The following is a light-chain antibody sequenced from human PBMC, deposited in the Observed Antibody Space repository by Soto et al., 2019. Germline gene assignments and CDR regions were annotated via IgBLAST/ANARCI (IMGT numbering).Light chain of an antibody. CDR3: CSYAGSPRYV. CDR2: DVS. Sequence: QSVLTQPRSVSGSPGQSVTISCTGTSSDVGTYNYVSWYQQHPGKAPKVMIYDVSERPSGVPDRFSGSKSGNTASLTISGLQAEDEADYYCCSYAGSPRYVFGTGTQVTVL. CDR1: SSDVGTYNY. V-gene: IGLV2-11*01. J-gene: IGLJ1*01.